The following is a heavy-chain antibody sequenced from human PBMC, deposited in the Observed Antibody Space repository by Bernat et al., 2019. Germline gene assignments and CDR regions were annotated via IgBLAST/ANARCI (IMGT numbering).Heavy chain of an antibody. CDR1: GFTFSMYW. V-gene: IGHV3-7*04. Sequence: EVQLVESGGGLVQPGGSLRLSCSASGFTFSMYWMSWVRQAPGKGLEWVANINQDGVEKCYVDSLMGRFTISRDNAKNSLYLQMSSLRVEETAVYYCARSPGTGTVDYWGQGTLVTVSS. J-gene: IGHJ4*02. CDR3: ARSPGTGTVDY. CDR2: INQDGVEK. D-gene: IGHD1-1*01.